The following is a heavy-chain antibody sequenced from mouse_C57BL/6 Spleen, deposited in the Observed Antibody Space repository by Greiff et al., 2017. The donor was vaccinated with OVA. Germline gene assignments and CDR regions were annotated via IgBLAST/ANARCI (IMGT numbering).Heavy chain of an antibody. J-gene: IGHJ1*03. V-gene: IGHV1-26*01. CDR2: INPNNGGT. CDR3: AALSTMVTTTWYFDV. Sequence: EVQLQQSGPELVKPGASVKISCKASGYTFTDYYMNWVKQSHGKSLEWIGDINPNNGGTSYNQKFKGKATLTVDKSSSTAYMELRSLTSEDSAVYYCAALSTMVTTTWYFDVWGTGTTVTVSS. CDR1: GYTFTDYY. D-gene: IGHD2-2*01.